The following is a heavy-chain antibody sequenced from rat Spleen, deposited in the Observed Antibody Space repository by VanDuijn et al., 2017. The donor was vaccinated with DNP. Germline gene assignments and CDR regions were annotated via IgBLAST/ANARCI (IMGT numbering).Heavy chain of an antibody. CDR2: ISYSGST. Sequence: EVQLQESGPGLVKPSQSLSLTCSVTDYSITSNYWGWIRRFPGNKLEYIGHISYSGSTNYNPSLRSRISITRDTSKNHFFLHLNSVTTEDTATYYCARWTRYFDYWGQGVMVTVSS. CDR3: ARWTRYFDY. V-gene: IGHV3-1*01. J-gene: IGHJ2*01. D-gene: IGHD1-7*01. CDR1: DYSITSNY.